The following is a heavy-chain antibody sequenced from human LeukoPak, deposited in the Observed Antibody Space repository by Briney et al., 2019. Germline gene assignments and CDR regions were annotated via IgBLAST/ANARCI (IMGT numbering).Heavy chain of an antibody. J-gene: IGHJ4*02. CDR3: ARAEIY. V-gene: IGHV3-74*01. CDR1: GFTFSSYW. CDR2: INSDGSST. Sequence: GGSLRLSCGASGFTFSSYWMHWVRQAPGKGLVWVSLINSDGSSTRYADSVKGRFTISRDNAKNSLYLQMNSLRAEDTAVYYCARAEIYWGQGTLVTVSS.